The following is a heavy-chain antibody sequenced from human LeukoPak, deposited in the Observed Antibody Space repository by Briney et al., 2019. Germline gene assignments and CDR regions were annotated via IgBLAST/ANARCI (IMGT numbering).Heavy chain of an antibody. CDR1: GFTFGDYA. J-gene: IGHJ4*02. Sequence: SLRLSCAASGFTFGDYAMSWVRQAPGKGVEWVGFIRSKAYGGTTEYAASVKGRFTISRDDSKSIAYLQMNSLKTEDTAVYYCGVRWQLRGRGFDYWGQGTLVTVSS. CDR2: IRSKAYGGTT. CDR3: GVRWQLRGRGFDY. D-gene: IGHD4-23*01. V-gene: IGHV3-49*04.